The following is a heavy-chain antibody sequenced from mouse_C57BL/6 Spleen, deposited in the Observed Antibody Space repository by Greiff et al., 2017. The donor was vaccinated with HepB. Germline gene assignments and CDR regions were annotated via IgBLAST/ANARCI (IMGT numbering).Heavy chain of an antibody. D-gene: IGHD2-5*01. Sequence: VQLQQSGPELVKPGASVKISCKASGYAFSSSWMNWVKQRPGKGLEWIGRIYPGDGDTNYNGKFKGKATLTADKSSSTAYMQLSSLTSEDSAVYFCAWPLYDYSNPDWYFDVWGTGTTVTVSS. J-gene: IGHJ1*03. CDR1: GYAFSSSW. V-gene: IGHV1-82*01. CDR3: AWPLYDYSNPDWYFDV. CDR2: IYPGDGDT.